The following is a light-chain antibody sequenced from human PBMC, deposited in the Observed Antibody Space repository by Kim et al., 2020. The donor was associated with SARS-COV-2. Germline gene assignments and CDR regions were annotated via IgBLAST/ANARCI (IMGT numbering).Light chain of an antibody. Sequence: QSALTQPPSVSGSPGQSVTISCTGTSSDVGSYNRVSWYQQPPGTAPKLIIYEVSNRPSGVPNRFSGSKSGNTASLTISGLQAEDEADYYCSSQTSSGTWVFGGGTQLTVL. CDR3: SSQTSSGTWV. V-gene: IGLV2-18*02. J-gene: IGLJ3*02. CDR1: SSDVGSYNR. CDR2: EVS.